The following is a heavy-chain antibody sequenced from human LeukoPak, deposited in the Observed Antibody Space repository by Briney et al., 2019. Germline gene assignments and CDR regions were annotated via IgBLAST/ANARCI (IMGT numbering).Heavy chain of an antibody. CDR2: IRYDGSNK. V-gene: IGHV3-30*02. CDR3: ASPYYYASGSFDV. J-gene: IGHJ4*02. D-gene: IGHD3-10*01. CDR1: GFTFSSYG. Sequence: GGSLRLSCAASGFTFSSYGMHWVRQAPGKGLEWVAFIRYDGSNKYYADYVKGQFTSCRHNSKNTLYLQMNSLRAEDTAVYYCASPYYYASGSFDVWGQGTLVTVSS.